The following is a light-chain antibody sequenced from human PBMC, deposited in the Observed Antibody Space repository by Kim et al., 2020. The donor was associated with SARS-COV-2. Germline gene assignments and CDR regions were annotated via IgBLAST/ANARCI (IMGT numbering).Light chain of an antibody. J-gene: IGKJ4*01. V-gene: IGKV3-20*01. Sequence: SPGEGAALSCRASGSVSSSYLAWYQQRPGQAPRLLIHGTANRATGIPDRFSGSGSGTDFSLTISRLEPEDFAVYYCQQYGRSPLTFGGGTKVEIK. CDR3: QQYGRSPLT. CDR2: GTA. CDR1: GSVSSSY.